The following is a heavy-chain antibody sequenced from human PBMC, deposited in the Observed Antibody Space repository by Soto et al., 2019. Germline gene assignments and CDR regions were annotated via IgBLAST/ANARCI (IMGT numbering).Heavy chain of an antibody. CDR2: MNPNSGSA. J-gene: IGHJ5*02. CDR3: ARGRISCFDP. CDR1: GYSFTSYA. D-gene: IGHD1-20*01. Sequence: ASVKVSCKASGYSFTSYAISWVRQATGQGLEWMGWMNPNSGSAGYAQKFQGRLTMTENNSISTAYMELSSMSTEDTAVYYCARGRISCFDPWGQGTLVTVSS. V-gene: IGHV1-8*01.